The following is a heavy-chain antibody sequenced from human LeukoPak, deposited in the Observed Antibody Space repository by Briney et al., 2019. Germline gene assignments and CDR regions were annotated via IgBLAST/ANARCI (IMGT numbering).Heavy chain of an antibody. CDR1: GFTFGNYH. CDR2: ISDSSTYM. D-gene: IGHD5-18*01. Sequence: GGSLRLSCAASGFTFGNYHMNWVRQAPGKGLEWVSSISDSSTYMYYADSVKGRFTISRDNAKNSLYLQMNSLRAEDTALYYCMRDSRYIYGYYGMDVWGQGPTVTVSS. J-gene: IGHJ6*02. CDR3: MRDSRYIYGYYGMDV. V-gene: IGHV3-21*01.